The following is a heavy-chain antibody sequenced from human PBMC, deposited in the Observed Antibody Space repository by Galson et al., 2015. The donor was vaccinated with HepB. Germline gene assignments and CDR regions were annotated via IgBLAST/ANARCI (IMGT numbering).Heavy chain of an antibody. CDR1: GGPMKSGGFY. V-gene: IGHV4-31*03. D-gene: IGHD3-9*01. J-gene: IGHJ4*02. Sequence: TLSLTCTVSGGPMKSGGFYWSWVRQYPGGRLEWIGHIFNSGSTDYNPSLGSRVTISLDTSQNQFSLKVTSVTAADTAVYFCARGPPSIFESDYWGPGTLVTVSS. CDR3: ARGPPSIFESDY. CDR2: IFNSGST.